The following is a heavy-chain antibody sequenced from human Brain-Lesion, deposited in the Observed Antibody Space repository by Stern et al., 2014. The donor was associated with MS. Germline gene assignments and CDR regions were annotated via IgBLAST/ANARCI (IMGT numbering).Heavy chain of an antibody. CDR3: ARVYNTIYGIVTQRGSGMDV. J-gene: IGHJ6*02. CDR1: GFTFGNYW. V-gene: IGHV3-7*01. CDR2: LKEDGTEK. D-gene: IGHD3-3*01. Sequence: EVQLVESGGGLVQPGGSLTISCTAAGFTFGNYWMTWVSPAPGKGLAWVAKLKEDGTEKNYVDSVKGRFTISRDNARNSLYLQMNSLRVEDTALYYCARVYNTIYGIVTQRGSGMDVWGQGTTVIVSS.